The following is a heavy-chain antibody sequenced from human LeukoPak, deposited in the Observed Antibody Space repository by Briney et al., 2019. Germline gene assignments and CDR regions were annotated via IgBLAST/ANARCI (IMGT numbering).Heavy chain of an antibody. Sequence: GRSLRLSCIASGFTFDAYSVSWVRQAPGKGLEWVGFIKNKALGGTTDYAASAKGRFTISTDASKTIAYLQMDSLKPEGTAMYYCARDEFGSGTPHFANWGQGTLVTVSS. CDR3: ARDEFGSGTPHFAN. V-gene: IGHV3-49*04. CDR1: GFTFDAYS. J-gene: IGHJ4*02. CDR2: IKNKALGGTT. D-gene: IGHD3-10*01.